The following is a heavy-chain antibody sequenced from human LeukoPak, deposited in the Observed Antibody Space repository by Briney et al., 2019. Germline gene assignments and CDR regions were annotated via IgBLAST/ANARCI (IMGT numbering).Heavy chain of an antibody. V-gene: IGHV4-34*01. CDR2: INHSGST. J-gene: IGHJ4*02. D-gene: IGHD6-19*01. Sequence: SETLSLTCAVYGGSFSGYYWSWIRQPPGKGLEWIGEINHSGSTNYNPSLKSRVTISVDTSKNQFSLKLSSVTAADTAVYYCASEVAGIVYWGQGTLVTVSS. CDR1: GGSFSGYY. CDR3: ASEVAGIVY.